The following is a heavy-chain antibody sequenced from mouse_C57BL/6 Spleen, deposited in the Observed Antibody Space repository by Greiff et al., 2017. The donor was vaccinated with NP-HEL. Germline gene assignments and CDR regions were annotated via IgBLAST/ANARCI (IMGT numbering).Heavy chain of an antibody. Sequence: VKLMESGAELAKPGASVKLSCKASGYTFTSYWMHWVKQRPGQGLEWIGYINPSSGYTKYNQKFKDKATLTADKSCSTAYMQLSSLTYEDSAVYYCANGRDYWGQGTTLTVSS. CDR1: GYTFTSYW. V-gene: IGHV1-7*01. J-gene: IGHJ2*01. CDR2: INPSSGYT. CDR3: ANGRDY.